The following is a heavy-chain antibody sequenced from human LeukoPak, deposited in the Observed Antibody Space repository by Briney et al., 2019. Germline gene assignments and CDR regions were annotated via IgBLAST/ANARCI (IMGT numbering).Heavy chain of an antibody. Sequence: GGSLRLSCAASGFTFSGSAMHWVRQASGKGLEWVGRIRSKANSYATAYAASVKGRFTVSRDDSKNTAYLQMNSLKTEDTAVYYCTTRRQKAEAAAGTVDYWGQGTLVTVSS. CDR3: TTRRQKAEAAAGTVDY. D-gene: IGHD6-13*01. CDR1: GFTFSGSA. CDR2: IRSKANSYAT. J-gene: IGHJ4*02. V-gene: IGHV3-73*01.